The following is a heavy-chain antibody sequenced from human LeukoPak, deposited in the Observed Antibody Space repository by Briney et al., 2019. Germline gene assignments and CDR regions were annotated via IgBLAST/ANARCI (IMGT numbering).Heavy chain of an antibody. CDR1: GGTFSSYA. Sequence: ASVKVSCKASGGTFSSYAISWVRQAPGQGLEWMGGIIPIFGTANYAQEFQGRVTITADESTSTAYMELSSLRSEDTAVYYCATSPTIFGVVMGSWAYGMDVWGQGTTVTVSS. J-gene: IGHJ6*02. D-gene: IGHD3-3*01. CDR2: IIPIFGTA. CDR3: ATSPTIFGVVMGSWAYGMDV. V-gene: IGHV1-69*13.